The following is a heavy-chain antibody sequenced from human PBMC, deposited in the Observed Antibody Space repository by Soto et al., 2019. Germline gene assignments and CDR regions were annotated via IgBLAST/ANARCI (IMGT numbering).Heavy chain of an antibody. Sequence: GGSLRLSCEASGFTFNHYAISWVRLAPGRGLEWVSGISGSGKSPYYLDSVKGRFTISRDNSKDTVNLLMNSLRDDDSAMYYCARSRNSAVADSFDFWGQGTLVTVSS. CDR3: ARSRNSAVADSFDF. V-gene: IGHV3-23*01. J-gene: IGHJ4*02. CDR1: GFTFNHYA. D-gene: IGHD1-26*01. CDR2: ISGSGKSP.